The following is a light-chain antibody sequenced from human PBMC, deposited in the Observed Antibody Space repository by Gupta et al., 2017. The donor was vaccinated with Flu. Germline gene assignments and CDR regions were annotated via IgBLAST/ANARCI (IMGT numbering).Light chain of an antibody. J-gene: IGLJ3*02. CDR1: SSDVGSYNY. CDR2: EVT. V-gene: IGLV2-14*01. Sequence: SITITCTGTSSDVGSYNYVSWYQRHPGKAPKLMLYEVTKRPAGVADRFSGSKSGNTASLTISGLQAEDEADYYCKSDTTSSTWVFGGGTKLTVL. CDR3: KSDTTSSTWV.